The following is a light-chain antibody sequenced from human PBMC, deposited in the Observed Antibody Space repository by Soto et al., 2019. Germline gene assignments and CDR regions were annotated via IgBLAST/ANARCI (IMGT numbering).Light chain of an antibody. CDR1: QSISSW. J-gene: IGKJ1*01. Sequence: DIPMTQSPSTLSASVGDRVTITCRASQSISSWLAWYQQKPRKAPKLLIYKASNLESGVPSRFSGSGSGTEFTLTISSLQPDDFATYYCQQYNTYWTFGQGTKVEI. V-gene: IGKV1-5*03. CDR2: KAS. CDR3: QQYNTYWT.